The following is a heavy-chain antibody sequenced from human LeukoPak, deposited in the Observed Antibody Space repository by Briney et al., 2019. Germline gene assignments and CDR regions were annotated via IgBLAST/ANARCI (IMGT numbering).Heavy chain of an antibody. Sequence: GGSLRLSCAASGFTFSSYGMHWVRQAPGKGLEWVAVISYDGSNKYYADSVKGRFTISRDNSKNTLYLQMNSLRAEDTAVYYCAKDLPSTTGTSRYYYYYYGMDVWGQGTTVTVSS. CDR1: GFTFSSYG. V-gene: IGHV3-30*18. CDR2: ISYDGSNK. J-gene: IGHJ6*02. D-gene: IGHD1-1*01. CDR3: AKDLPSTTGTSRYYYYYYGMDV.